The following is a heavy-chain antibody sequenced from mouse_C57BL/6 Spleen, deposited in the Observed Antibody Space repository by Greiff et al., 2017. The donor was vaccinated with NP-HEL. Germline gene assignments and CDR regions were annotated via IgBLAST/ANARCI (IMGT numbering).Heavy chain of an antibody. D-gene: IGHD1-1*01. CDR1: GYTFTSYW. V-gene: IGHV1-64*01. CDR2: IHPNSGST. CDR3: ARAYGSSYVFDY. Sequence: QVQLQQPGAELVKPGASVKLSCKASGYTFTSYWMHWVKQRPGQGLEWIGMIHPNSGSTNYNEKFKSKATLTVDKSSSTAYMQLSSLTSEDSAVYYCARAYGSSYVFDYWGQGTTLTVSS. J-gene: IGHJ2*01.